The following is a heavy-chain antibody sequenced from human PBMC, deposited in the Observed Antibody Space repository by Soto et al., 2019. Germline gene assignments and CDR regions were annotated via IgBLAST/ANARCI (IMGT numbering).Heavy chain of an antibody. CDR2: IGSSGLSV. D-gene: IGHD2-2*01. CDR3: ARDLRQLLSHNYYYYYLDV. J-gene: IGHJ6*03. CDR1: GFTFSDYQ. V-gene: IGHV3-11*01. Sequence: QVHLVESGGGLVKPGGSLRLSCAASGFTFSDYQMSWIRQAPGKGLEWVSHIGSSGLSVYYEDSVKGRFTISRDNANNSLYLQMNSLRAEDSAVYYCARDLRQLLSHNYYYYYLDVWGKGTTVSVSS.